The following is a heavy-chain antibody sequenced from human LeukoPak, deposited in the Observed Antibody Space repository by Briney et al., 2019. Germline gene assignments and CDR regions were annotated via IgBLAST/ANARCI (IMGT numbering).Heavy chain of an antibody. CDR1: GYTFTNYY. CDR2: INPSDGGT. D-gene: IGHD4-17*01. CDR3: ARDTRTMTAVIRGQHYYYGLDV. Sequence: GASVRVSCKASGYTFTNYYLHWVRQAPGHGLEWMAIINPSDGGTYYEQKLQGRVTVTRDTSTSTVYMELSSLRSEDTAIYYCARDTRTMTAVIRGQHYYYGLDVWGQGTTVTVSS. J-gene: IGHJ6*02. V-gene: IGHV1-46*01.